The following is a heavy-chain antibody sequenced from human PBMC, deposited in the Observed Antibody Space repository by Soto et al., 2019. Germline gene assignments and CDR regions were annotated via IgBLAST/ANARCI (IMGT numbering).Heavy chain of an antibody. CDR1: GGSISSGGYC. CDR3: ARDSKCSGGSCYKQGPNWFDP. D-gene: IGHD2-15*01. J-gene: IGHJ5*02. V-gene: IGHV4-31*03. Sequence: SETLSLTCTVSGGSISSGGYCWSWIRQHPGKGLEWIGYIYYSGSTYYNPSLKSRVTISVDTSKNQFSLKLSSVTAADTAVYYCARDSKCSGGSCYKQGPNWFDPWGQGTLVTVSS. CDR2: IYYSGST.